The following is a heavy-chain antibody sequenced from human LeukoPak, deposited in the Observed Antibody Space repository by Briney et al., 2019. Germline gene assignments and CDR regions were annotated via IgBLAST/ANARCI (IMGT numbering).Heavy chain of an antibody. CDR3: ARSQFDY. Sequence: GGSLRLSCATSGFAFSSYWMLWVRQAPGKGLVWVSRISGDGSITTYADSVKGRFAISRDNTKNILYLQMNSLRDEDTATYYCARSQFDYWGQGILVTVSS. J-gene: IGHJ4*02. CDR1: GFAFSSYW. V-gene: IGHV3-74*01. CDR2: ISGDGSIT.